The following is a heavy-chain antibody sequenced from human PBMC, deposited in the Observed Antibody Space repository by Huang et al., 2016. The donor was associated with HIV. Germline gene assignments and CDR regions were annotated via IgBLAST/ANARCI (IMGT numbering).Heavy chain of an antibody. CDR2: DGSDSRDT. CDR3: ARDPYYSNRWKRNDASFL. J-gene: IGHJ3*01. CDR1: GYDFGSYG. Sequence: QVQLVQSGGEVMQPGASVRVSCKASGYDFGSYGMSWVRQAPGQCREWLGWDGSDSRDTSSAQKFQGRVTMTTDTSTTTTYMELRSLRSDDTAMYYCARDPYYSNRWKRNDASFLWGQGTMITVSS. V-gene: IGHV1-18*01. D-gene: IGHD4-4*01.